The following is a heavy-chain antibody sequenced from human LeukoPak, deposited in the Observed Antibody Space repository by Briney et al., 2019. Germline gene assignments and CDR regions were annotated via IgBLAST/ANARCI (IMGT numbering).Heavy chain of an antibody. Sequence: ASVKVSCEASGGTFSSYAISWVRQAPGQGLEWMGGIIPIFGTANYAQKFQGRVTITTDESTSTAYMELSSLRSEDTAVYYCARSQSYYYDSSGYYLWGPGTLVTVSS. J-gene: IGHJ4*02. CDR2: IIPIFGTA. CDR1: GGTFSSYA. D-gene: IGHD3-22*01. V-gene: IGHV1-69*05. CDR3: ARSQSYYYDSSGYYL.